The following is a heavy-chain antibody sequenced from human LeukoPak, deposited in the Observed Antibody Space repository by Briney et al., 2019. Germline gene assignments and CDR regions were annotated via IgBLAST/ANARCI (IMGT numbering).Heavy chain of an antibody. J-gene: IGHJ4*02. V-gene: IGHV4-39*07. CDR2: IYYSGST. CDR1: GGSMSSSSYY. D-gene: IGHD6-13*01. Sequence: SETLCLTCTVSGGSMSSSSYYWGWIRQPPGKGLEWIGSIYYSGSTYYNPSLKSRVTISVDTSKNQFSLKLSSVTAADTAVYYCARVPAGAAAIDYWGQGTLVTVSS. CDR3: ARVPAGAAAIDY.